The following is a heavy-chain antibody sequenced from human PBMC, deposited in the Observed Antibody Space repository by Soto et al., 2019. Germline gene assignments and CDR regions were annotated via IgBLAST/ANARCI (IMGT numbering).Heavy chain of an antibody. CDR3: ARGFSGLDY. CDR1: GFTLRWYW. D-gene: IGHD5-12*01. CDR2: INSDGSSI. V-gene: IGHV3-74*01. J-gene: IGHJ4*02. Sequence: GGSLRLSCAASGFTLRWYWMHWVRQAPGKGLVWVSRINSDGSSISYADSVKGRFTNSRDNAKNTLYLQMKSLRAEDTVVYYCARGFSGLDYWGQGTLVTVSS.